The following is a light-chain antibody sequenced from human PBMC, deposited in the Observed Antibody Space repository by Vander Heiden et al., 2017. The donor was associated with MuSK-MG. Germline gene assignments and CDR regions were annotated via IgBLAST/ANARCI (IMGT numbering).Light chain of an antibody. Sequence: DIQMTQSPSSLSASVGDRVTITCRASQSISNYLDWYQQKPGKAPNLLIYGASTLQSGVPSRFSGSGSGTDFTLTISRLQPEDFATYYCQQRDSTPFDFGQRTRLEIK. J-gene: IGKJ5*01. V-gene: IGKV1-39*01. CDR1: QSISNY. CDR3: QQRDSTPFD. CDR2: GAS.